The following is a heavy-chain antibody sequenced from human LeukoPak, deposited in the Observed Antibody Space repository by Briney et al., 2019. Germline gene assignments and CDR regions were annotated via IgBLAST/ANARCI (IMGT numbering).Heavy chain of an antibody. CDR3: ARETGHIDY. D-gene: IGHD1-1*01. Sequence: SETLSLTCTVSGGSISSSSYYWGWIRQPRGKGLEWIGSIYYSGSTYYNPSLKSRVTISVDTSKNQFSLKLSSVTAADTAVYYCARETGHIDYWGQGTLVTVSS. CDR1: GGSISSSSYY. CDR2: IYYSGST. J-gene: IGHJ4*02. V-gene: IGHV4-39*07.